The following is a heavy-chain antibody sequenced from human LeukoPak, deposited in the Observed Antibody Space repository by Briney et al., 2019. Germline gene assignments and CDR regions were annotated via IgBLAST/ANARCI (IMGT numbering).Heavy chain of an antibody. Sequence: GGSLRPSCAASKFTLSNSWITWVRQVSGKRLEWVATIDQDGSQKKYVDSVRGRFTISRYNAKNALYLQMNSLSAEDTAVYFCVRKKYYYDTSDMGWFDSWGDGALVSVSS. CDR1: KFTLSNSW. D-gene: IGHD3-22*01. V-gene: IGHV3-7*01. CDR3: VRKKYYYDTSDMGWFDS. CDR2: IDQDGSQK. J-gene: IGHJ5*01.